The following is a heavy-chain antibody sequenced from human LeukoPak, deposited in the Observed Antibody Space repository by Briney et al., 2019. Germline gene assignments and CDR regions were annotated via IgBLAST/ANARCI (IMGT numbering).Heavy chain of an antibody. CDR2: IGTAGDT. CDR3: ARDLWFGELFAPSR. J-gene: IGHJ4*02. CDR1: GSTFSSYS. D-gene: IGHD3-10*01. V-gene: IGHV3-13*01. Sequence: GGSLRLSCAASGSTFSSYSMNWVRQATGKGLEGVSAIGTAGDTYYPRSVKGRFTISRENAKNSLYLQMNSLRAGDTAVYYCARDLWFGELFAPSRWGQGTLVTVSS.